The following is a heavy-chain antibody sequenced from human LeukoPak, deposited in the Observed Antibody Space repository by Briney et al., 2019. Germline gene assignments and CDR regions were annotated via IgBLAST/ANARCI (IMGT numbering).Heavy chain of an antibody. CDR3: ARDPTGGIGSGQTRYYYYGMDV. CDR1: GFTFSSYA. V-gene: IGHV3-30-3*01. Sequence: GRSLRLSCPASGFTFSSYAMHWVRQAPGKGLEWVGVISYDGSNKYYADSVKGRFTISRDNSKNTLCLQMNSLRAEDTAVYYCARDPTGGIGSGQTRYYYYGMDVWGQGTTVTVSS. CDR2: ISYDGSNK. J-gene: IGHJ6*02. D-gene: IGHD2-15*01.